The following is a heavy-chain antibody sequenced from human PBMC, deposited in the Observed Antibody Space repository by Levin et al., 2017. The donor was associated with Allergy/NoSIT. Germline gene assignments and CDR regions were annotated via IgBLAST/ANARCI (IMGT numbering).Heavy chain of an antibody. CDR2: IWYDGSNK. D-gene: IGHD5-12*01. V-gene: IGHV3-33*01. J-gene: IGHJ2*01. CDR1: GFTFSSYG. Sequence: LSLTCAASGFTFSSYGMHWVRQAPGKGLEWVALIWYDGSNKYYADSVKGRFTISRDNSKNTLYLQMNSLRAEDTAVYYCARGRRGYSGYVGDWYFDLWGRGTLVTVSS. CDR3: ARGRRGYSGYVGDWYFDL.